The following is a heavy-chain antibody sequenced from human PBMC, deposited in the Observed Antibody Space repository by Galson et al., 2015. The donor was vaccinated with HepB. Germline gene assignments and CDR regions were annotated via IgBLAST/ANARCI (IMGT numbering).Heavy chain of an antibody. D-gene: IGHD5-18*01. CDR2: ICYRGNT. CDR1: GDSISSPNYY. Sequence: APLLPCSAVAGDSISSPNYYWAWVRQSPGKGLAWIATICYRGNTDYSPSLKDRVSISIDTFRSEFYLKVNSVTAADTAIYYCARDRYSPNLDAEDWGQGARVTVSS. J-gene: IGHJ4*02. V-gene: IGHV4-39*02. CDR3: ARDRYSPNLDAED.